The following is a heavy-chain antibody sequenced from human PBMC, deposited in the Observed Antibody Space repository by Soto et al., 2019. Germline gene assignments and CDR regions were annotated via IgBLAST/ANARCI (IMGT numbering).Heavy chain of an antibody. J-gene: IGHJ5*02. CDR2: INVYNGNP. Sequence: QVQLVQSGGEVKKPGASVKVSCKASGYTFTNYGISWVRQAPGQGLEWMGWINVYNGNPKYAQKVQGRVTMTTDTSTRTAYMELRSLRYYDTAVYYCARGVGSGSYYNQYNWFDPWGQGTLVTVSS. CDR1: GYTFTNYG. D-gene: IGHD3-10*01. CDR3: ARGVGSGSYYNQYNWFDP. V-gene: IGHV1-18*01.